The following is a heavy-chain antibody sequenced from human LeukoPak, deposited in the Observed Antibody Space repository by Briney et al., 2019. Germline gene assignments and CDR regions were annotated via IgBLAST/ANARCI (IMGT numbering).Heavy chain of an antibody. CDR3: ARHQYSSSWYGDFDY. CDR2: IYYSGST. D-gene: IGHD6-13*01. J-gene: IGHJ4*02. Sequence: PSETLSLTCTVSGGSISSYYWSWIRQPPGKGLEWIGYIYYSGSTNYNPSLKSRVTISVDTSKNQFSLKLSSVTAADTAVYYCARHQYSSSWYGDFDYWGQGTLVTVSS. CDR1: GGSISSYY. V-gene: IGHV4-59*08.